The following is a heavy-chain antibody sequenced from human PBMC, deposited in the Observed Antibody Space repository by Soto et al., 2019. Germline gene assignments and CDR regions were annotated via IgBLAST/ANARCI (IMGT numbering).Heavy chain of an antibody. J-gene: IGHJ4*02. Sequence: PGGSLRLSCAASGFTFSSYAMSWVRQAPGKGLEWVSAISYSGGSTYYADSVKGRFTISRDNSKNTLYLQMNSLRAEDTAVYYCAKDPFRGYSYGYIDYWGQGTLVTVSS. CDR3: AKDPFRGYSYGYIDY. D-gene: IGHD5-18*01. CDR1: GFTFSSYA. CDR2: ISYSGGST. V-gene: IGHV3-23*01.